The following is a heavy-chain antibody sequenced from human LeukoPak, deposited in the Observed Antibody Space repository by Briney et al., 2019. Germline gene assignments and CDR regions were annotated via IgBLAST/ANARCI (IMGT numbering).Heavy chain of an antibody. J-gene: IGHJ4*02. Sequence: ASVKVSCKASGYTFTSYAMNWVRQAPGQGLEWMGWISAYNGNTNYAQKLQGRVTMTTDTSTSTAYMELRSLRSDDTAVYYCARDGRDIAVAGTLVYWGQGTLVTVSS. CDR3: ARDGRDIAVAGTLVY. CDR2: ISAYNGNT. V-gene: IGHV1-18*01. CDR1: GYTFTSYA. D-gene: IGHD6-19*01.